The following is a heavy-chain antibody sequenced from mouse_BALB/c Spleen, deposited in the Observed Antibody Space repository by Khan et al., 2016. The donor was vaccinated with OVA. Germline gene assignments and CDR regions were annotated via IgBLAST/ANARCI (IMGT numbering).Heavy chain of an antibody. CDR3: ARDGSRYNYAMDY. V-gene: IGHV3-2*02. J-gene: IGHJ4*01. Sequence: DVQLQESGPGLVKPSQSLSLTCIVTGYSITSDYAWNWIRQFPGNKLEWMGYISYSGSTNYNPALKSRISITRDTSKNQFFLQLNSVTTEDTATYYCARDGSRYNYAMDYWGQGTSVTVSS. CDR1: GYSITSDYA. D-gene: IGHD2-3*01. CDR2: ISYSGST.